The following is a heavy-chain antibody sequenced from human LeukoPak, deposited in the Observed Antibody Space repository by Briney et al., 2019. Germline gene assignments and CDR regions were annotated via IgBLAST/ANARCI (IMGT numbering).Heavy chain of an antibody. CDR2: ISSGGST. V-gene: IGHV3-23*01. CDR1: GFTFSSYA. Sequence: GGSLRLSCAASGFTFSSYAMSWVRQAPGKGLEWVSTISSGGSTYYAGSVKGRITISRDNSKNTLYLQMNSLRAEDTAVYYCAKDAGTTTMVWYYFDYWGQGTLVTVSS. CDR3: AKDAGTTTMVWYYFDY. J-gene: IGHJ4*02. D-gene: IGHD5-18*01.